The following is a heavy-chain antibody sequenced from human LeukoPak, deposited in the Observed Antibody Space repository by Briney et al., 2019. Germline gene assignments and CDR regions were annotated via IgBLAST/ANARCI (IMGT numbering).Heavy chain of an antibody. Sequence: SETLSLTCTVSGDSISSGDYYWSWIRQPPGKGLEWIGYIYYSGSTYSNPSLKSRVSISVDTSKNQFSLKLSSVTAADTAVYYCARCTMIRGARGAFNIWGHGTMVTVSS. V-gene: IGHV4-30-4*01. CDR3: ARCTMIRGARGAFNI. D-gene: IGHD3-10*01. CDR2: IYYSGST. J-gene: IGHJ3*02. CDR1: GDSISSGDYY.